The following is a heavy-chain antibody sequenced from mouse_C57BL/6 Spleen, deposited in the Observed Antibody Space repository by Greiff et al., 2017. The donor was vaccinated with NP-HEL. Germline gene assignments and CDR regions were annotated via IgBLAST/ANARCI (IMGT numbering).Heavy chain of an antibody. Sequence: QVQLQQSGAELVKPGASVKISCKASGYAFSSYWMNWVKQRPGKGLEWIGQIYPGDGDTNYNGKFKGKATLTAAKSSSTAYMQLSSLTSEDSAVYFCARFPLIARGYFDVWGTGTTVTVAS. CDR1: GYAFSSYW. CDR3: ARFPLIARGYFDV. V-gene: IGHV1-80*01. J-gene: IGHJ1*03. D-gene: IGHD6-1*01. CDR2: IYPGDGDT.